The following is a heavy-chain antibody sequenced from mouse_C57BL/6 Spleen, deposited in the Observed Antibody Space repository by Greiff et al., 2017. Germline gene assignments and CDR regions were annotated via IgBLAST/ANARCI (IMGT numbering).Heavy chain of an antibody. V-gene: IGHV1-80*01. Sequence: QVQLKESGAELVKPGASVKISCKASGYAFSSYWMNWVKQRPGKGLEWIGQIYPGDGDPHYNGKFKGKATLTADKSTSTAYMQLSSLTSEDSAVYFCARGGTFPDDWGQGTTLTVSS. J-gene: IGHJ2*01. CDR3: ARGGTFPDD. D-gene: IGHD3-3*01. CDR1: GYAFSSYW. CDR2: IYPGDGDP.